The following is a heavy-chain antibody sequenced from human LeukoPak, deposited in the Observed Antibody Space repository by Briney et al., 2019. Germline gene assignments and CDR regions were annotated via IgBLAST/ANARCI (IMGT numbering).Heavy chain of an antibody. V-gene: IGHV3-48*04. CDR3: ARERVGATREFDY. D-gene: IGHD1-26*01. CDR1: GFTFSSYS. Sequence: GGSLRLSCAASGFTFSSYSMNWVRQAPGKGLEWVSYISSSSSTIYYADSVKGRFTISRDNAKNSLYLQMNSLRAEDTAVYYCARERVGATREFDYWGQGTLVTVSS. CDR2: ISSSSSTI. J-gene: IGHJ4*02.